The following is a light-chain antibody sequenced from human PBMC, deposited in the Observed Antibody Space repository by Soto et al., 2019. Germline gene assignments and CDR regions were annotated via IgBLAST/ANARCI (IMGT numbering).Light chain of an antibody. CDR3: VQFAHFPRT. CDR1: QSLVHSDGNTY. Sequence: DVVLTQTPLSSPATLGQPASISCRSSQSLVHSDGNTYLSWLQQRPGQPPRLLIYQVSNRFSGVPDRFSGSGAGTDFTLKISSVEAEDVGVYHCVQFAHFPRTFGQGTKVEIK. J-gene: IGKJ1*01. CDR2: QVS. V-gene: IGKV2-24*01.